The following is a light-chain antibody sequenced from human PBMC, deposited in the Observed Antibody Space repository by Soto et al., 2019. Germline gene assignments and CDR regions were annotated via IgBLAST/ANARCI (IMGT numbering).Light chain of an antibody. V-gene: IGLV2-14*03. CDR2: DVS. CDR1: SSDVGGYNY. Sequence: QSVLTQPASVSGSPGQSITISCTGTSSDVGGYNYVSWYQQHPGKAPKLMISDVSDRPSGVSNRFSASKSGNTASLTISGLQAEDEADYYCCSYTSSSTPWVFGTGTKVTVL. CDR3: CSYTSSSTPWV. J-gene: IGLJ1*01.